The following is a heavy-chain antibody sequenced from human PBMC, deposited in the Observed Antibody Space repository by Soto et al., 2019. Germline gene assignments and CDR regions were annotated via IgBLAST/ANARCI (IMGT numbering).Heavy chain of an antibody. CDR1: GYTFTSYG. CDR3: ARGWGSSGPLPYGYFQH. V-gene: IGHV1-18*01. D-gene: IGHD3-22*01. J-gene: IGHJ1*01. Sequence: QVQLVQSGAEVKKPGASVKVSCKASGYTFTSYGISWARQAPGQGLEWMGCISAYNGNTNYAQKLQGRVTMTTDTSTSTAYMELRSLRSDDPAVYYCARGWGSSGPLPYGYFQHWGQGTLVTVSS. CDR2: ISAYNGNT.